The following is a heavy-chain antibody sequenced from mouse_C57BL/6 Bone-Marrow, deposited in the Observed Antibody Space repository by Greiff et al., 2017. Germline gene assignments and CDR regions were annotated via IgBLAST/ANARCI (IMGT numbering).Heavy chain of an antibody. CDR3: ARVRGLITTVVGFDY. V-gene: IGHV1-81*01. J-gene: IGHJ2*01. Sequence: VQLQQSGAELARPGASVKLSCKASGYTFTSYGISWVKQRTGQGLEWIGEIYPRSGNTYYNEKFKGKATLTADKSSSTAYMELRSLTSEDSAVYFCARVRGLITTVVGFDYWGQGTTLTVSS. CDR1: GYTFTSYG. CDR2: IYPRSGNT. D-gene: IGHD1-1*01.